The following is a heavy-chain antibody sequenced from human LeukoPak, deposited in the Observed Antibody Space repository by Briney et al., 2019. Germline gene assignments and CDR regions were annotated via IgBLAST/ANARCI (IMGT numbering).Heavy chain of an antibody. D-gene: IGHD6-13*01. V-gene: IGHV1-18*01. CDR2: ISAYNGNT. CDR3: ARGLSSKKNVAAAGTNYYYYYGMDV. CDR1: GYTFTSYG. J-gene: IGHJ6*02. Sequence: GASVKVSCKASGYTFTSYGISWVRQAPGQGLEWMGWISAYNGNTNYAQKLQGRVTMTTDTSTSTAYMELRSLRSDDTAVYYCARGLSSKKNVAAAGTNYYYYYGMDVWGQGTTVTVSS.